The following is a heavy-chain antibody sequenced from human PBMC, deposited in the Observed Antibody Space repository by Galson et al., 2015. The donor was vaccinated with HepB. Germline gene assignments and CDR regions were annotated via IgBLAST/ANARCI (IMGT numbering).Heavy chain of an antibody. CDR1: GFTFSSYG. J-gene: IGHJ4*02. V-gene: IGHV3-33*08. CDR2: IWYDGSNK. CDR3: ARDPYSSGWSDLAPTPGY. Sequence: SLRLSCAASGFTFSSYGMHWVRQAPGKGLEWVAVIWYDGSNKYYADSVKGRFTISRDNSKNTLYLQMNSLRAEDTAVYYCARDPYSSGWSDLAPTPGYWGQGTLVTVSS. D-gene: IGHD6-19*01.